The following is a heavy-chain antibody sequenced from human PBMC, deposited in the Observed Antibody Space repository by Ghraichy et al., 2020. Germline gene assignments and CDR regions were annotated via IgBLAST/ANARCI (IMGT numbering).Heavy chain of an antibody. Sequence: GGSLRLSCAASGFTVSSNYMSWVRQAPRKGLEWVSVIYSGGSTYYADSVKGRFTISRDNSKNTLYLQMNSLRAEDTAVYYCARDFAGPEYENCSSTSCNPSYGMDVWGQGTTVTVSS. J-gene: IGHJ6*02. CDR2: IYSGGST. CDR1: GFTVSSNY. D-gene: IGHD2-2*01. CDR3: ARDFAGPEYENCSSTSCNPSYGMDV. V-gene: IGHV3-53*01.